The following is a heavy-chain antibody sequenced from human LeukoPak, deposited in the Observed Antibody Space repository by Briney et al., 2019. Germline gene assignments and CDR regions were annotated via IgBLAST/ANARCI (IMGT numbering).Heavy chain of an antibody. Sequence: PGGSLRLSCAASGFIVSSYEMNWVRQAPGKGLEWVSYISSSGNTISYADSAKGRFTISRDNSKNTLYLQMNSLRAEDTAVYYCARRRYSVYDFDYWGQGTLVTVSS. CDR1: GFIVSSYE. D-gene: IGHD5/OR15-5a*01. V-gene: IGHV3-48*03. CDR2: ISSSGNTI. J-gene: IGHJ4*02. CDR3: ARRRYSVYDFDY.